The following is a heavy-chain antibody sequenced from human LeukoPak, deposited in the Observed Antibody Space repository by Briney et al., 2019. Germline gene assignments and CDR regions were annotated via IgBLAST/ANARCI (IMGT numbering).Heavy chain of an antibody. CDR2: IYTGGST. CDR1: GLTVSSIY. Sequence: GGSLRLSCAASGLTVSSIYMSWVRQAPGKGLEWVSVIYTGGSTYYADSVKGRFTISRDNSKSTLYLQMSSLRAEDTAVYYCASPGGGDYYNSWGQGTLVTVSS. J-gene: IGHJ4*02. CDR3: ASPGGGDYYNS. V-gene: IGHV3-53*01. D-gene: IGHD3-10*01.